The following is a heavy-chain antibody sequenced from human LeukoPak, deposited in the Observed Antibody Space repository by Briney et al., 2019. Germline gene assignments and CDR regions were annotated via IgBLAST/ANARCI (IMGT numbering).Heavy chain of an antibody. J-gene: IGHJ3*02. D-gene: IGHD4-23*01. V-gene: IGHV1-69*13. Sequence: GASVKVSCKASGGTFSSYAISWVRQAPGQGLEWMGGIIPIFGTANYAQKFQGRVTITADESTSTAYMELSSLRSEDTAVYYCATDSPTVVKRAFDIWGQGTMVTVSS. CDR2: IIPIFGTA. CDR1: GGTFSSYA. CDR3: ATDSPTVVKRAFDI.